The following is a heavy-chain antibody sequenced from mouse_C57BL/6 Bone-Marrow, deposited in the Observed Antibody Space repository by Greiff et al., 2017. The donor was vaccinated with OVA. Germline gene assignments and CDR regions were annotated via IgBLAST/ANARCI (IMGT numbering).Heavy chain of an antibody. D-gene: IGHD2-2*01. CDR2: IDPENGDT. CDR1: GFNIKDDY. J-gene: IGHJ2*01. Sequence: VQLQQSGAELVRPGASVKLSCTASGFNIKDDYMHWVKPRPEQGLEWIGWIDPENGDTEYASKFQGKATITADTSSNTAYLQLSSLTSEDTAVYYCTTGWFYFDYWGQGTTLTVSS. V-gene: IGHV14-4*01. CDR3: TTGWFYFDY.